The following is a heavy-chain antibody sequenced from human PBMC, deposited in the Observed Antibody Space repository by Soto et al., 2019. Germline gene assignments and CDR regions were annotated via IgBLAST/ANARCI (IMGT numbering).Heavy chain of an antibody. CDR1: GFTFNNAW. CDR2: IKSKTAGGTT. V-gene: IGHV3-15*07. J-gene: IGHJ4*02. CDR3: TTVWVPLGTVITSTFDH. Sequence: GGSLRLSCAASGFTFNNAWMNWVRQAPGKGLEWVGRIKSKTAGGTTDYAAPVKGRFTISRDDSKNTLYLQMNSLRTEDTGVYYCTTVWVPLGTVITSTFDHWGQGTLVTVSS. D-gene: IGHD4-17*01.